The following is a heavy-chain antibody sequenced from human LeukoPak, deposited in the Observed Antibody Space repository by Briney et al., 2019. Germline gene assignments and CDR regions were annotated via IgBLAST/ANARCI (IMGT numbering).Heavy chain of an antibody. CDR2: ISWNSGSI. D-gene: IGHD4-17*01. V-gene: IGHV3-9*01. Sequence: PGGSLRLSCAASGFTFDDYAMHWVRQAPGKGLEWVSGISWNSGSIGYADSVKGRFTISRDNAKNSLYLQMNSLRAEDTALYYCAKEKGDGDYRPGAFDIWGQGTMVTVSS. J-gene: IGHJ3*02. CDR1: GFTFDDYA. CDR3: AKEKGDGDYRPGAFDI.